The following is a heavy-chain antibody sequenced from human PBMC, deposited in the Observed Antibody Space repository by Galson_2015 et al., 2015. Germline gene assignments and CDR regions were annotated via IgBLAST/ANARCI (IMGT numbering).Heavy chain of an antibody. Sequence: SLRLSCAASGFTFSSYGMHWVRQAPGKGLEWVAVISYDGSNKYYADSVKGRFTISRDNSKNTLYLQMNSLRAEDTAVYYCAREALVRYYYGSGSTPNWFDPWGQGTLVTVSS. V-gene: IGHV3-30*03. J-gene: IGHJ5*02. CDR3: AREALVRYYYGSGSTPNWFDP. D-gene: IGHD3-10*01. CDR1: GFTFSSYG. CDR2: ISYDGSNK.